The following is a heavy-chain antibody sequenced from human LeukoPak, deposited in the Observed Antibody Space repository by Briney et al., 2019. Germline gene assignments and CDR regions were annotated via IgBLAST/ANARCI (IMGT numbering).Heavy chain of an antibody. CDR1: GGSFSGYY. CDR3: ARGLSPRINMVRGVRPPFRGVFDY. J-gene: IGHJ4*02. D-gene: IGHD3-10*01. CDR2: INHSGST. V-gene: IGHV4-34*01. Sequence: SETLSLTCAVYGGSFSGYYWSWIRQPPGKGLEWIGGINHSGSTNYNPSLKSRVTISVDTSKNQFSLKLSSVTAADTAVYYCARGLSPRINMVRGVRPPFRGVFDYWGQGTLVTVSS.